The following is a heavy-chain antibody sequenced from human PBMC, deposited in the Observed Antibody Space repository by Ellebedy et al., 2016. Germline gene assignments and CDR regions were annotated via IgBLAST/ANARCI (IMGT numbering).Heavy chain of an antibody. D-gene: IGHD6-25*01. CDR1: GFTLRTYS. V-gene: IGHV3-21*06. J-gene: IGHJ4*02. CDR3: AREPDYGSDWGDH. CDR2: ITSSSTYI. Sequence: GESLKISCAASGFTLRTYSMNWVRQTPGKGLEWVASITSSSTYIYYGDSVKGRFTISRDDAKNSVYLQMNSLRVDDTAVYYCAREPDYGSDWGDHWGQGTLVTVSS.